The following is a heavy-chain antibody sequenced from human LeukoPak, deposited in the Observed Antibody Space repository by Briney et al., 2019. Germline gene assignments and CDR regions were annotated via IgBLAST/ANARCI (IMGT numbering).Heavy chain of an antibody. J-gene: IGHJ5*02. Sequence: SETLSLTCTVSGGSMTNYYWSWIRQTPGKGLEWIGYIFYTGNTNYSPSLKSRLIISVDTSKNQFSLNLSSVTTADTGVYFCARGLVVGAGRLDPWGQGTLAIVSS. CDR2: IFYTGNT. V-gene: IGHV4-59*01. D-gene: IGHD3-22*01. CDR3: ARGLVVGAGRLDP. CDR1: GGSMTNYY.